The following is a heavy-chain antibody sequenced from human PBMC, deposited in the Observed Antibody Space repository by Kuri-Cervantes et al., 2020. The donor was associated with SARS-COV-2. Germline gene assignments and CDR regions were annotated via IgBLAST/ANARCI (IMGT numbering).Heavy chain of an antibody. V-gene: IGHV4-61*10. CDR3: ARSGEDYPFDY. J-gene: IGHJ4*02. D-gene: IGHD3-10*01. Sequence: ETLSLTCTVSGGSISSGSYYWSWIRQPAGKGLEWIGEIYHSGSTNYNPSLKSRVTISVDKSKNQFSLKLSSVTAADAAVYYCARSGEDYPFDYWGQGTLVTVSS. CDR1: GGSISSGSYY. CDR2: IYHSGST.